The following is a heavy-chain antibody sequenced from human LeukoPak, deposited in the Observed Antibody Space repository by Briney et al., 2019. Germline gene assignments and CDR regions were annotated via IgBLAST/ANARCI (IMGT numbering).Heavy chain of an antibody. CDR3: ARDQLLWFGELPGVWFDP. J-gene: IGHJ5*02. CDR2: IYTSGST. V-gene: IGHV4-4*07. CDR1: GGSISSYY. Sequence: KASETLSLTRTVSGGSISSYYWSWIRQPAGKGLEWIGRIYTSGSTNYNPSLKSRVTMSVDTSKNQFSLKLSSVTAADTAVYYCARDQLLWFGELPGVWFDPWGQGTLVTVSS. D-gene: IGHD3-10*01.